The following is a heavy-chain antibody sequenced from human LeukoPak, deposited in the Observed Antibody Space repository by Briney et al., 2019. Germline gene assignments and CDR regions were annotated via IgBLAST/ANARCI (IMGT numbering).Heavy chain of an antibody. D-gene: IGHD3-22*01. CDR1: GGSISSGGYS. CDR3: ARGVEETYYYDSSGYYYVDY. J-gene: IGHJ4*02. V-gene: IGHV4-30-2*01. CDR2: IYHSGST. Sequence: SETLSLTCAVSGGSISSGGYSWSWIRQPPGKGLEWIGYIYHSGSTYYNPSLKSRVTISVDRSKNQFSLKLSSVTAADTAVYYCARGVEETYYYDSSGYYYVDYWGQGTLVTVSS.